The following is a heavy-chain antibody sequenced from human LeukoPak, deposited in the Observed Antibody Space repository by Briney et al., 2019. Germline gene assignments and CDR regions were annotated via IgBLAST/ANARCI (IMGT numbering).Heavy chain of an antibody. Sequence: SETLSLTCTVSGGSISSGSYYWSWIRQPAGKGLEWIGRIYTSGSTNYNPSLKSRVTISVDTSKNQSSLKLSSVTAADTAVYYCARAALVPAAAYYYYYMDVWGKGTTVTVSS. J-gene: IGHJ6*03. CDR3: ARAALVPAAAYYYYYMDV. CDR2: IYTSGST. D-gene: IGHD2-2*01. CDR1: GGSISSGSYY. V-gene: IGHV4-61*02.